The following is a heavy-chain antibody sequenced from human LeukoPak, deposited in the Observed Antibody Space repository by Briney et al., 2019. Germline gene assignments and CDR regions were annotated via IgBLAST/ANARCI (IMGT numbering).Heavy chain of an antibody. D-gene: IGHD2-2*01. V-gene: IGHV4-34*01. Sequence: PSETLSLTCALSGGSFSGYYWSWIRQPPGKGQEWIGEINHSGSTNYNPSLKRRVTISVDTSKNQFSLKLSSVTAADTAVYYCTRERSTPGINWFDPWGQGTLVTVSS. CDR3: TRERSTPGINWFDP. CDR1: GGSFSGYY. CDR2: INHSGST. J-gene: IGHJ5*02.